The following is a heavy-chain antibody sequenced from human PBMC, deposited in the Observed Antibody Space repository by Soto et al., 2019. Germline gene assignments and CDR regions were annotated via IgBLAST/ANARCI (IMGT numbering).Heavy chain of an antibody. Sequence: SETLSLTCTVSGGSISSGGYYWSWIRQHPGKGLEWIGYIYYSGSTYYNPSLKSRVTISVDTSKNQFSLKLSSVTAADTAVYYCASNYDILTGNWFDPWGQGTLVTVSS. CDR2: IYYSGST. CDR3: ASNYDILTGNWFDP. CDR1: GGSISSGGYY. J-gene: IGHJ5*02. V-gene: IGHV4-31*03. D-gene: IGHD3-9*01.